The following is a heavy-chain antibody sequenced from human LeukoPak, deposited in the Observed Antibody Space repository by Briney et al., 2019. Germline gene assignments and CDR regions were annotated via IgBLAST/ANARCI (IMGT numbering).Heavy chain of an antibody. Sequence: PGGSLRLSCAASGFSFTTYWMGWVRQAPGKGLEWVANIKQDGTEKYYVDSVKGRFTISRDNAKNSLYLQMNSLRAENTAVYYCAREYWYFDLWGRGTLVTVSS. J-gene: IGHJ2*01. CDR3: AREYWYFDL. V-gene: IGHV3-7*01. CDR1: GFSFTTYW. CDR2: IKQDGTEK.